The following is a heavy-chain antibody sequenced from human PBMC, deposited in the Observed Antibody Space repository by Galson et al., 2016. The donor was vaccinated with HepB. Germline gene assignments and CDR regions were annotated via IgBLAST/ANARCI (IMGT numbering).Heavy chain of an antibody. CDR2: IYYRGTT. CDR1: GASINSGGSY. Sequence: TLSLTCTVSGASINSGGSYWSWIRQHPGKGLEWIGYIYYRGTTYYNPSLKSRVTMSLDTSKRQFFLKLTSLTAADTAIYYCAREMVTGTTNWFDPRGQGTLVTVSS. J-gene: IGHJ5*02. CDR3: AREMVTGTTNWFDP. V-gene: IGHV4-31*03. D-gene: IGHD1-14*01.